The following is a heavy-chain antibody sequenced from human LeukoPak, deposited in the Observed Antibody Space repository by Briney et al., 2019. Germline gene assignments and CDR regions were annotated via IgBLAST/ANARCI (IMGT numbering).Heavy chain of an antibody. CDR1: GFTFSSYA. CDR3: AKFKKDFGVVITAPYFDY. Sequence: GGSLRLSCAASGFTFSSYAMSWVRQAPGKGLEWVSAISGSGGSTYYADSVKGRFTISRDNSKNTLYLQMNSLRAEDTAVYYCAKFKKDFGVVITAPYFDYWGQGTLVTVSS. D-gene: IGHD3-3*01. V-gene: IGHV3-23*01. CDR2: ISGSGGST. J-gene: IGHJ4*02.